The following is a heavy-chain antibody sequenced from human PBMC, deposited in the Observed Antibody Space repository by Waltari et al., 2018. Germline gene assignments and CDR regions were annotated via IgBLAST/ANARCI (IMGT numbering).Heavy chain of an antibody. Sequence: QVQLQESGPGLVKPSETLSLTCTVSGGSISSYYWSWIRQPAGKGLEWIGRIYTSGSTNYNPSLKSRVTMSVDTSKNQFSLKLSSVTAADTAVYYCARAGPYSSSWSSQQYYFDYWGQGTLVTVSS. CDR3: ARAGPYSSSWSSQQYYFDY. V-gene: IGHV4-4*07. CDR2: IYTSGST. CDR1: GGSISSYY. J-gene: IGHJ4*02. D-gene: IGHD6-13*01.